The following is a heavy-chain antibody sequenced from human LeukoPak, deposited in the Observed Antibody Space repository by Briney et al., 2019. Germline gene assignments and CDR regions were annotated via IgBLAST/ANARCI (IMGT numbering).Heavy chain of an antibody. Sequence: GGSLRLSCAASGFTFSSYGMHWVRQAPGKGLEWVAVIWYDGSNKYYADSVKGRFTISRDNSKNTLYLQMNSLRAEGTAVYYCAKDRWELLNYYYMDVWGKGTTVTVSS. CDR3: AKDRWELLNYYYMDV. D-gene: IGHD1-26*01. CDR1: GFTFSSYG. CDR2: IWYDGSNK. V-gene: IGHV3-33*06. J-gene: IGHJ6*03.